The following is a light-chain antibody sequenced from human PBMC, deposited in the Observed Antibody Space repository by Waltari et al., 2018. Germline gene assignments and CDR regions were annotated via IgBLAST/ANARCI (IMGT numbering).Light chain of an antibody. V-gene: IGKV1-5*03. Sequence: DIQMTQSPYTLAVSIGDRVTITCRASQNISRWLAWYQPKPGKGPNLLLYKTSSLQSGVPSRFSGSGSGTEFTLTISSLQPEDFATYYCQQYSTYSLWAFGQGTKVEIK. CDR2: KTS. CDR1: QNISRW. CDR3: QQYSTYSLWA. J-gene: IGKJ1*01.